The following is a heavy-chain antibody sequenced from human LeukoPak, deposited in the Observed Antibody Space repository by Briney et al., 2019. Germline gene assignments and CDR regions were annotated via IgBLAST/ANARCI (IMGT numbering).Heavy chain of an antibody. D-gene: IGHD3-22*01. CDR2: IIPIFGTA. CDR3: ARGGDYYDSSGPRGNFDY. Sequence: ASVKVSCKASGGTFSSYAISWVRQAPGQGLEWMGGIIPIFGTANYAQKFQGRVTITTDESTSTAYMELSSLRSEDTAVYYCARGGDYYDSSGPRGNFDYWGQGTLVTVSS. V-gene: IGHV1-69*05. CDR1: GGTFSSYA. J-gene: IGHJ4*02.